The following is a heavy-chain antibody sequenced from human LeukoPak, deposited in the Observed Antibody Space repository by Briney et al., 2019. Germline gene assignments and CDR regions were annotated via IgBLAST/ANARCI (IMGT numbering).Heavy chain of an antibody. D-gene: IGHD3-10*01. V-gene: IGHV1-46*01. CDR2: INPSGGST. Sequence: ASVKVSCKASGYTFTSYYMHWVRRAPGQGLEWMGIINPSGGSTSYAQKFQGRVTMTRDTSTSTVYMELSSLRSEDTAVYYCAILWFGELLSFDYWGQGTLVTVSS. J-gene: IGHJ4*02. CDR1: GYTFTSYY. CDR3: AILWFGELLSFDY.